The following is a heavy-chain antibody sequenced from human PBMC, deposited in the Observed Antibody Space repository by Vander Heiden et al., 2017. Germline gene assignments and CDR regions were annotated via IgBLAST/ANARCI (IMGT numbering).Heavy chain of an antibody. CDR2: ISYDGSNK. CDR1: GFTFSSNA. J-gene: IGHJ4*02. Sequence: QVQLVESGGGVVQPGRSLRLSCAASGFTFSSNAMHWVRQAPGKGLEWVAVISYDGSNKYYADSVKGRFTISRDNSKNTLYLQMNSLRAEDTAVYYCARDFTRLRFTYYFDYWGQGTLVTVSS. V-gene: IGHV3-30-3*01. CDR3: ARDFTRLRFTYYFDY. D-gene: IGHD5-12*01.